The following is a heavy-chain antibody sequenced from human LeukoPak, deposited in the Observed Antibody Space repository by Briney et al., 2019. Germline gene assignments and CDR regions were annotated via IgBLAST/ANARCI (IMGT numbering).Heavy chain of an antibody. CDR3: ARDGRHRYYYDRSGNYGSWFDP. J-gene: IGHJ5*02. CDR2: INPSGGST. V-gene: IGHV1-46*01. Sequence: ASVKVSCKASGYTFTSYYMHWVRQAPGQGLEWMGIINPSGGSTSYAQKFQGRVTMTRDMSTSTVYMELSSLRSDDTAVYYCARDGRHRYYYDRSGNYGSWFDPWGQGTLVTVSS. CDR1: GYTFTSYY. D-gene: IGHD3-22*01.